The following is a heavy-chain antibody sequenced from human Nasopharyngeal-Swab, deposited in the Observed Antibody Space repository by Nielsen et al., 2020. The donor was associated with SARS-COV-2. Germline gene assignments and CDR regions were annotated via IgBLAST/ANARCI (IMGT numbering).Heavy chain of an antibody. D-gene: IGHD3-22*01. CDR3: ARGVAGVSMIVVVLTGGSYHFDY. J-gene: IGHJ4*02. Sequence: ESLKISCAASGFTFSNFAMSWVRQAPGKGLEWIGEINHSGNTNYNPSLKSRVTISLDTSKNQFSLKLSSVTAADTAVYYCARGVAGVSMIVVVLTGGSYHFDYWGQGTLVTVSS. CDR2: INHSGNT. V-gene: IGHV4-34*01. CDR1: GFTFSNFA.